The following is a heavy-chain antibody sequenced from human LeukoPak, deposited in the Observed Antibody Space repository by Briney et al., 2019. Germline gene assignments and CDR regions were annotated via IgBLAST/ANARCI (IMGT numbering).Heavy chain of an antibody. D-gene: IGHD3-10*01. Sequence: PGGSLRLSYAASGFTFDDYGMSWVRQAPGKGLEWVSGINWNGGSTGYADSVKGRFTMSRDNAKNSLYLQMNSLRAEDTALYYCARARGSTYYYYMDVWGKGTTVTVSS. J-gene: IGHJ6*03. CDR3: ARARGSTYYYYMDV. V-gene: IGHV3-20*03. CDR1: GFTFDDYG. CDR2: INWNGGST.